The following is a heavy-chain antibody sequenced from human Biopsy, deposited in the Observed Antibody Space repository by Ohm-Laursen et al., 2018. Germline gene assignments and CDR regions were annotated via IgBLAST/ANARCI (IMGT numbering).Heavy chain of an antibody. CDR2: IYNTETT. Sequence: SETLSLTCIVSGGSISSSTTYYWAWLRQPPGKGLEWIGSIYNTETTFYNPSLKSRVTISVDTSTNQFSLKVSSVTAAGTALYFCARHPTGFWFDPWGHGTLVTVSS. J-gene: IGHJ5*02. V-gene: IGHV4-39*01. CDR1: GGSISSSTTYY. CDR3: ARHPTGFWFDP.